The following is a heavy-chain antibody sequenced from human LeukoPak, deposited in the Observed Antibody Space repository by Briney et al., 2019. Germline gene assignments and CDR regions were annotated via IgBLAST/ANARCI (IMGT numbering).Heavy chain of an antibody. D-gene: IGHD6-13*01. CDR3: ASGRTAGYY. V-gene: IGHV3-20*04. Sequence: PGGSLRLSCAASGFTFDDYGMSWVRQAPGKGLEWVSGISWNGGSTGYADSVKGRFTISRDNSKNTLYLQMNSLRAEDTAVYYCASGRTAGYYWGQGTLVTVSS. J-gene: IGHJ4*02. CDR1: GFTFDDYG. CDR2: ISWNGGST.